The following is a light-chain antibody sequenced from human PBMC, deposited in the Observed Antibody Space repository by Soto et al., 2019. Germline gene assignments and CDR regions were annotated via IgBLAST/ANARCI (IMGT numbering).Light chain of an antibody. J-gene: IGKJ5*01. V-gene: IGKV1-39*01. CDR3: QQYNTYST. CDR1: QSISSY. Sequence: DVQMTQSPSSLSASVGDIVTITCRASQSISSYLNWYQQKPGKAPKLLIYAASSLQSGVPSRFSGGGSGTDFTLTISSLQPDDFATYYCQQYNTYSTFGQGTRLEIK. CDR2: AAS.